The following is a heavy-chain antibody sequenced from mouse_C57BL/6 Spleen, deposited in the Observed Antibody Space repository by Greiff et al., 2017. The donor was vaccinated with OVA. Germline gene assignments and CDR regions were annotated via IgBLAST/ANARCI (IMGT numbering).Heavy chain of an antibody. D-gene: IGHD2-1*01. CDR3: ARNPYGNYGGFDY. CDR2: INPRNGGT. CDR1: GYTFTRYW. V-gene: IGHV1-53*01. Sequence: QVQLQQPGAELVKPGASVKMSCKASGYTFTRYWMHWGKKRPGQGLEWIGNINPRNGGTNFNEKFKSKATLTVDKSSSTAYMQLSSLTSEDSAVYYCARNPYGNYGGFDYWGQGTTRTVSS. J-gene: IGHJ2*01.